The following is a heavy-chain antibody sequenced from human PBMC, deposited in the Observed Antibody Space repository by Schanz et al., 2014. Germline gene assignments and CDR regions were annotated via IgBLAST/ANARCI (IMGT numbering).Heavy chain of an antibody. CDR2: ISHSGGST. V-gene: IGHV3-23*04. CDR1: GFTISSYS. Sequence: EQLVESGGGLVKPGGSLRLSCAASGFTISSYSMNWVRQAPGKGLEWVSSISHSGGSTYYADSVKGRFTISRDNSKNTLYLQMNSLRAEDTALYYCAIIGVMVAVAGTRADYWGQGTLVTVSS. D-gene: IGHD6-19*01. J-gene: IGHJ4*02. CDR3: AIIGVMVAVAGTRADY.